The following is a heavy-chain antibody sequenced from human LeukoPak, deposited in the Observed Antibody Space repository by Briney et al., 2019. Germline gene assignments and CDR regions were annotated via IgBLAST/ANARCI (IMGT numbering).Heavy chain of an antibody. Sequence: ASGTLSLTCAVSGGSIRGSNWWSWVRQPPGKGLEWIGEIYHTGNTNYNPSLKSRVTISVDKSKNQFSLKLSSVTAADTAVYYCATETYYDSSGPHFDYWGQGTLVTVSS. CDR3: ATETYYDSSGPHFDY. J-gene: IGHJ4*02. CDR2: IYHTGNT. V-gene: IGHV4-4*02. D-gene: IGHD3-22*01. CDR1: GGSIRGSNW.